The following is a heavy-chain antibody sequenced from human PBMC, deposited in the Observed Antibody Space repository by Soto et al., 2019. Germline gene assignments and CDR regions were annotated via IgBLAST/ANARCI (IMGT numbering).Heavy chain of an antibody. CDR1: GGTFSSYA. Sequence: SVKVSCKASGGTFSSYAISWVRQAPGQGLEWIGGIIPIFGTANYAQKFQGRVTITADESTSTAYMELSSLRSEYTAVYYCARVAAYCGGDCYLYYYYGMDVWGQGTTVTVSS. J-gene: IGHJ6*02. V-gene: IGHV1-69*13. CDR2: IIPIFGTA. CDR3: ARVAAYCGGDCYLYYYYGMDV. D-gene: IGHD2-21*02.